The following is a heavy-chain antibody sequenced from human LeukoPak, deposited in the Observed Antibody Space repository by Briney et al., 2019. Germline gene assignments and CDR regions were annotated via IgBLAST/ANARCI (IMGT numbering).Heavy chain of an antibody. CDR1: GFTVSGNY. V-gene: IGHV3-66*02. CDR2: IYSGGST. Sequence: PGGSLRLSCAASGFTVSGNYMTWVRQAPGKGLEWVSVIYSGGSTYYADSVKGRFTISRDNSKNTLYLQMNSLRADDTAIYYCAAPFHSGYYYYYMDVRGKGTTVTVSS. D-gene: IGHD1-14*01. J-gene: IGHJ6*03. CDR3: AAPFHSGYYYYYMDV.